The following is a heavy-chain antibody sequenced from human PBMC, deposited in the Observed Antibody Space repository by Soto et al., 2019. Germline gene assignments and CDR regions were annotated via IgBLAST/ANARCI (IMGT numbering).Heavy chain of an antibody. J-gene: IGHJ4*02. CDR1: GFTFSSYA. D-gene: IGHD4-17*01. CDR2: ISGRGGST. V-gene: IGHV3-23*01. CDR3: AKDKVYGGFDY. Sequence: EVQLLESGGGLVQPGGSLRLSCAASGFTFSSYAMSWVRQAPGKGLEWVSAISGRGGSTYYADSVKGRFTISRANSKNSLYLQMNSLRAEERAVYYCAKDKVYGGFDYWGQGTLVTVSS.